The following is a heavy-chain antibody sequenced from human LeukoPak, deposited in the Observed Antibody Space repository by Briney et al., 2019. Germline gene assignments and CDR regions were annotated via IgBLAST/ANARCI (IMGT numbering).Heavy chain of an antibody. Sequence: GGSLRLSCEASGLTFSRDWMSWVRQAPGKGLEWVANIRQDGSEKYYVDSVKGRFTVSRDNAKNSLFLQMNSLRAEDTAVYYCTREDYHYASGHWAQGTLVTVSS. CDR3: TREDYHYASGH. CDR2: IRQDGSEK. J-gene: IGHJ4*02. CDR1: GLTFSRDW. D-gene: IGHD3-10*01. V-gene: IGHV3-7*01.